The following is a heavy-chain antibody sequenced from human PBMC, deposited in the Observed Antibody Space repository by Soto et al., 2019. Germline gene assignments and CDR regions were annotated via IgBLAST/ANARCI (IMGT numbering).Heavy chain of an antibody. Sequence: GGSLRLSCAASGFTFSSYSMNWVRQAPGKGLEWVSSISSSSSYIYYADSVKGRFTISRDNAKNSLYLQMNSLRAEDTAVYYCARDRTRDIVVVPAAIRASKDQGNYYMDVWGKGTTVTVSS. CDR3: ARDRTRDIVVVPAAIRASKDQGNYYMDV. CDR1: GFTFSSYS. V-gene: IGHV3-21*01. D-gene: IGHD2-2*01. J-gene: IGHJ6*03. CDR2: ISSSSSYI.